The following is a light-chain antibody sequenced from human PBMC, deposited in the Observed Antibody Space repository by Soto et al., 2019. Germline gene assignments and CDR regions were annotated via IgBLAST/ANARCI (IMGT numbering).Light chain of an antibody. J-gene: IGLJ1*01. CDR1: SSDVGGYNY. CDR3: SSYTSSSTLEV. CDR2: DVS. Sequence: QSALTQPASVSGSPGQSITISCTGTSSDVGGYNYVSWYQQHPGKAPKLMIYDVSNRPSGVSNRFSGAKSGNTASLTISGRQAEDEDDYYCSSYTSSSTLEVFGTGTKLTVL. V-gene: IGLV2-14*01.